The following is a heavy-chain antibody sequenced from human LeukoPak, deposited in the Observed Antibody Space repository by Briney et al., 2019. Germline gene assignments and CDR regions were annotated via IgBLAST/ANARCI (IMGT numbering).Heavy chain of an antibody. CDR2: IKQDGSEE. D-gene: IGHD6-13*01. CDR1: GFTFSSYS. V-gene: IGHV3-7*01. Sequence: PGGSLRLSCAASGFTFSSYSMSWVRQPPGKGLQWVANIKQDGSEEYCVASMKGRFTISRDNAKNSLYLQMNSLRAEDTAVYHCAAYYSSSWDYWGQGTLVTVSA. J-gene: IGHJ4*02. CDR3: AAYYSSSWDY.